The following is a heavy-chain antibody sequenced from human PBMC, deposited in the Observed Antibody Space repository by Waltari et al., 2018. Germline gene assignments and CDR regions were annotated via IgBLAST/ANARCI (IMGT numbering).Heavy chain of an antibody. CDR1: GFPFSTYT. D-gene: IGHD6-6*01. CDR3: AKDEGARLAPTFGMDA. V-gene: IGHV3-23*01. J-gene: IGHJ6*02. CDR2: MTASGLM. Sequence: EMQLLASGGALVQPGASLILSCAAPGFPFSTYTMNWVRQAPGKGLEWVAVMTASGLMDYGDSVKGRFTISRDNSKNTLYLQMYRLRVEDTARYYCAKDEGARLAPTFGMDAWGQGTRV.